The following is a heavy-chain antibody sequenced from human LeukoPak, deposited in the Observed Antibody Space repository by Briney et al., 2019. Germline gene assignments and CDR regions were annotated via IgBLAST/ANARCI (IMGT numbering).Heavy chain of an antibody. V-gene: IGHV3-11*04. CDR3: ARDWRDSSGKFPNDAFDI. CDR1: GFTFSDNY. CDR2: ISSSGSI. Sequence: GGSLRLSCAAPGFTFSDNYMSWIRPAPGKGLEWVSYISSSGSIYYADAGKGRFTISRNNAKNSLYLQMNSLRAEDTAVYYCARDWRDSSGKFPNDAFDIWGQGTMVTVSS. J-gene: IGHJ3*02. D-gene: IGHD3-22*01.